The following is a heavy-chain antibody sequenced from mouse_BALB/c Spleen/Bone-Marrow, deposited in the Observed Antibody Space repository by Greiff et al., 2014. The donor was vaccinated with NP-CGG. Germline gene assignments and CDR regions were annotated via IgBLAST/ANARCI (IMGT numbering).Heavy chain of an antibody. J-gene: IGHJ1*01. V-gene: IGHV1-87*01. D-gene: IGHD1-1*01. CDR1: AYTFTSYW. Sequence: QVQLKQSGAELARPGASVKLSCKASAYTFTSYWMQWVKQRPGQGLEWIGAIYPGDGDTRYTQKFKGKATVTADKSSSTAYMQLSSLASEDSAVDYCARGYYYGSTYGWYFDVWGAGTTVTVSS. CDR2: IYPGDGDT. CDR3: ARGYYYGSTYGWYFDV.